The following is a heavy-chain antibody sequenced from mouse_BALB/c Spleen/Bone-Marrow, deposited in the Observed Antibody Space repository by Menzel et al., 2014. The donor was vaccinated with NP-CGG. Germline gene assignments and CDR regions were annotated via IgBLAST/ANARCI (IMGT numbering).Heavy chain of an antibody. V-gene: IGHV14-3*02. J-gene: IGHJ3*01. CDR2: IDLANGNT. CDR3: ARLDLFAY. CDR1: GFNIKDTY. Sequence: EVQLQQSGAELVKPQASVKLSCSASGFNIKDTYMPWGKQSPEQGLKRFGRIDLANGNTKYDPKFQGKATITADTSSNTAYLQLSSLTSEDTAVYYCARLDLFAYWGQGTLVTVSA.